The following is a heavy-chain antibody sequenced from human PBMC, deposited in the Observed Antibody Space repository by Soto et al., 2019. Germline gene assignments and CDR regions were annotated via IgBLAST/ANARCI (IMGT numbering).Heavy chain of an antibody. CDR1: GGSISSYY. V-gene: IGHV4-59*12. J-gene: IGHJ4*02. CDR2: IYYSGST. CDR3: AREYTYGSNFFDC. Sequence: SETLSLTCTVSGGSISSYYWSWIRQPPGKGLEWIGYIYYSGSTNYTPSLKSRVIISVDTSKNQFSLNLSSVTAADTAVYYCAREYTYGSNFFDCWGQGALVTVSS. D-gene: IGHD5-18*01.